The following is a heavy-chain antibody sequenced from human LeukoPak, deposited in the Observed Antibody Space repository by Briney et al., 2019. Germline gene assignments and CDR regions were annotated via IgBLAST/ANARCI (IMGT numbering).Heavy chain of an antibody. CDR3: ARDQADDYVWGSYRYGYYFDY. Sequence: GGSLRLSCAASGFTFSSYAMHWVRQAPGKGLEWVAVISYDGSNKYYADSVKGRFTISRDNSKNTLYLQMNSLRAEDTAVYYCARDQADDYVWGSYRYGYYFDYWGQGTLATVSS. J-gene: IGHJ4*02. CDR1: GFTFSSYA. D-gene: IGHD3-16*02. V-gene: IGHV3-30*04. CDR2: ISYDGSNK.